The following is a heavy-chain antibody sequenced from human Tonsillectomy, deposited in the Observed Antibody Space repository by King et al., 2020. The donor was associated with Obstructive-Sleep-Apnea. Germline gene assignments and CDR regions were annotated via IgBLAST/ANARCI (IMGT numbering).Heavy chain of an antibody. J-gene: IGHJ4*02. CDR3: ASGISSSWCDY. CDR1: GGSISSYY. V-gene: IGHV4-59*01. CDR2: IYYSGST. Sequence: VQLQESGPGLVKPSETLSLTCTVSGGSISSYYWSWIRQPPGKGLEWIGYIYYSGSTNYNPSLKSRVTISVDTSKNQFSLKLSSVTAADTAVYYCASGISSSWCDYWGQGTLVTVSS. D-gene: IGHD6-13*01.